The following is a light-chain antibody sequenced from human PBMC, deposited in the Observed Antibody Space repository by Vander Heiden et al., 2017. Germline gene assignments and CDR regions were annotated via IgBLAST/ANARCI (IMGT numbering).Light chain of an antibody. CDR1: QTITKN. Sequence: DIQMTQSPSSLSASVGDRVTITCRASQTITKNLNWYQQKPGKAPKLLIYSASSLQSGVSSRFSGSGSGTDFTLTIRRLQPDDSATYYCQQSYSSPLTFGGGTKVEIK. V-gene: IGKV1-39*01. J-gene: IGKJ4*01. CDR3: QQSYSSPLT. CDR2: SAS.